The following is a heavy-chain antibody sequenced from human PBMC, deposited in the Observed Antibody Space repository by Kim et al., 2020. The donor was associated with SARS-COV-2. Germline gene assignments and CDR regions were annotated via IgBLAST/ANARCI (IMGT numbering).Heavy chain of an antibody. J-gene: IGHJ4*02. CDR2: IKQDGSEK. D-gene: IGHD3-22*01. CDR3: ARDRYLRSGYPRPTF. V-gene: IGHV3-7*01. Sequence: GGSLRLSCAASGFTFSSYWMSWVRQAPGKGLEWVANIKQDGSEKYYVDSVKGRFTISRDNAKNSLYLQMNSLRAEDTAVYYCARDRYLRSGYPRPTFWGQGTLVTVSS. CDR1: GFTFSSYW.